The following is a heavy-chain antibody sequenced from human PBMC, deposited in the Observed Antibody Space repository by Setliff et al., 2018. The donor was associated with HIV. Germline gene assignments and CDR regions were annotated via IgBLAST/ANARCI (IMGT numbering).Heavy chain of an antibody. CDR3: ARAKTIGVSAVFFDP. CDR1: GGSMNSDSYS. D-gene: IGHD3-3*01. CDR2: IYVGGSV. V-gene: IGHV4-61*09. Sequence: SETLSLTCTVSGGSMNSDSYSWTWLRQPAGKGPELIGHIYVGGSVIYNPSLASRVTISMVPSKNQFSLDLSSVTAADTAKYYCARAKTIGVSAVFFDPWGQEYRSPSPQ. J-gene: IGHJ5*02.